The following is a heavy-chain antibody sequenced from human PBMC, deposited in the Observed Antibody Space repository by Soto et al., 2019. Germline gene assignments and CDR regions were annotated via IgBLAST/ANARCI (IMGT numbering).Heavy chain of an antibody. J-gene: IGHJ4*02. Sequence: VASVKVSCKTSGFTFTSSAIQWVRQARGQRLEWIGWIVVGSDNTNYAQKFQERVTITRDLSTNTIYMDLSGLRSEDTAVYYCARGGRYSSSCFSDYWGQGTLVTVSS. CDR3: ARGGRYSSSCFSDY. CDR1: GFTFTSSA. CDR2: IVVGSDNT. D-gene: IGHD6-13*01. V-gene: IGHV1-58*02.